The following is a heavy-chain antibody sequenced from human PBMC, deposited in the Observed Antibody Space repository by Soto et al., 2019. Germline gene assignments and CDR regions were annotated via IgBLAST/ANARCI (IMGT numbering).Heavy chain of an antibody. CDR1: GYTFTSYG. CDR2: ISAYNGNT. J-gene: IGHJ6*03. Sequence: ASVTVSCTASGYTFTSYGISWVRQAPGQGLEWMGWISAYNGNTNYAQKLQGRVTMTTDTSTSTAYMELRSLRSDDTAVYYCARDDAGGSGSYYYYYYYMDVWGKGTTVTLSS. V-gene: IGHV1-18*01. CDR3: ARDDAGGSGSYYYYYYYMDV. D-gene: IGHD3-10*01.